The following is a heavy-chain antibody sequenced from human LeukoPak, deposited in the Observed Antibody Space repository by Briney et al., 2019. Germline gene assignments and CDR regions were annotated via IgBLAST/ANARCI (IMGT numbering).Heavy chain of an antibody. CDR2: ISYDGSNK. J-gene: IGHJ4*02. CDR3: AREIVGAAFDY. CDR1: GFTFSSYA. D-gene: IGHD1-26*01. Sequence: QSGGSLRLSCAASGFTFSSYAMHWVRQAPGKGLEWVAVISYDGSNKYYADSVKGRFTISRDNSKNTLYLQMNSLRGEDTAVYYCAREIVGAAFDYWGQGTLVTVSS. V-gene: IGHV3-30-3*01.